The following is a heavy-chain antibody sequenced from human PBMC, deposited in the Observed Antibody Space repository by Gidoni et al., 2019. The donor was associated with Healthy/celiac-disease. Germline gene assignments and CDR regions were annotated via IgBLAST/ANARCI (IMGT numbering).Heavy chain of an antibody. CDR2: ISSSSSYI. Sequence: EVTLVESGGGLVKPGGSLILSCAAPGFPFSSYSMDWVRQAPGKGVEWFSSISSSSSYIYYADSVKGRFTISRDNAKNSLYLQMNSLRAEDTAVYYCARGGPGGDYGDYWGQGTLVTVSS. J-gene: IGHJ4*02. D-gene: IGHD2-15*01. CDR3: ARGGPGGDYGDY. CDR1: GFPFSSYS. V-gene: IGHV3-21*01.